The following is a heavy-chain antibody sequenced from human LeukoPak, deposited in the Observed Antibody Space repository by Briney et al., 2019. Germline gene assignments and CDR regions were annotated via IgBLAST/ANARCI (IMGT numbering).Heavy chain of an antibody. Sequence: ASVKVSCKASGYTITAYYMHWVRQAPGQGLEWMGRINPNSGGTNYAQKFQGRVTMTRDTPISTAYMELSRLTSDDTAVYYCARDRGSPDSFDIWGQGTLVTVSS. D-gene: IGHD1-26*01. V-gene: IGHV1-2*02. CDR3: ARDRGSPDSFDI. CDR1: GYTITAYY. CDR2: INPNSGGT. J-gene: IGHJ3*02.